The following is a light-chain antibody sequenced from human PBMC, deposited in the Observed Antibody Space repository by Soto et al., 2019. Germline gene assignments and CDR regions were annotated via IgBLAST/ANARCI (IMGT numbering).Light chain of an antibody. CDR3: QQYGSSPLWT. Sequence: EIVLTQSPGTLSLSPGERATLSCRASQSVSSSYLAWYQHKPGQAPRLLIYGASGRATGIPDRFSGSGSGTDFTLTISRLEPEDFAVYYCQQYGSSPLWTFGQGTKVHI. J-gene: IGKJ1*01. V-gene: IGKV3-20*01. CDR1: QSVSSSY. CDR2: GAS.